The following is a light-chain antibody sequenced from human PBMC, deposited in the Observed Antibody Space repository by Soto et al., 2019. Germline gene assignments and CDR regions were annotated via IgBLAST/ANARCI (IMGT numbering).Light chain of an antibody. J-gene: IGKJ1*01. CDR3: QQYNSYSWT. Sequence: DIQMTQSPSSLSASVGDTVTITCQASQDIRHYLNWYQQKPGKALKLLIYDASNLHPGVPSRFRGSGSGTEFTLTISSLQPDDFETYYCQQYNSYSWTFGQGTKVDIK. V-gene: IGKV1-33*01. CDR2: DAS. CDR1: QDIRHY.